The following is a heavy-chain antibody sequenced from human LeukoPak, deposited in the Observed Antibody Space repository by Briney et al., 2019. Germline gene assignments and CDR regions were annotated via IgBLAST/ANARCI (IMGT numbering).Heavy chain of an antibody. J-gene: IGHJ4*02. CDR2: ISGTGGST. CDR1: GFSFNNFG. CDR3: AKDSTWGSGSYGSFDY. D-gene: IGHD3-10*01. V-gene: IGHV3-23*01. Sequence: PGGSLRLSCVASGFSFNNFGMSWVRQAPGKGPEWVSSISGTGGSTHYADSVKGRFTISRDNSKNTLYLQMNSLRAGDTAIYYCAKDSTWGSGSYGSFDYWGQGTLVTVSS.